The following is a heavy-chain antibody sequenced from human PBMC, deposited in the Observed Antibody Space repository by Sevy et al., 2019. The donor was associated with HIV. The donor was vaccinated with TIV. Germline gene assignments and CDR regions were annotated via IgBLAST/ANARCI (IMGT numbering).Heavy chain of an antibody. V-gene: IGHV3-48*03. J-gene: IGHJ4*02. CDR3: ARDLPPSATTVAHFDY. CDR2: ITNSGSSI. CDR1: GFTFSSYE. D-gene: IGHD4-17*01. Sequence: GVSLRLSCTASGFTFSSYEMNWVRQAPGKGLEWVSYITNSGSSIYYSDSVRGRFTVSRDNAKNSLYLQMKSLRAEDTAVYYCARDLPPSATTVAHFDYWGRGTLVTVSS.